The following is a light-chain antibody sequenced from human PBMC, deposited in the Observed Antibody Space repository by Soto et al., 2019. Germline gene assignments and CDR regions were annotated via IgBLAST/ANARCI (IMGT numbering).Light chain of an antibody. J-gene: IGKJ1*01. CDR3: QQRSNWPPT. CDR1: QYINTR. CDR2: QTS. V-gene: IGKV3-11*01. Sequence: IVLTQSPATLSSFPCDRVTLSCRASQYINTRLAWYQHRPGQAPRLLIYQTSIRAAGIPARFSASGSGTDFTLTISSLEPEDFAVYYCQQRSNWPPTFGQGTKVDIK.